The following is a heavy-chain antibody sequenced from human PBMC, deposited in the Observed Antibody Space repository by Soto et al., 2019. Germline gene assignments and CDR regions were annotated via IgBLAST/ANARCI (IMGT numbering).Heavy chain of an antibody. Sequence: SVKVSCKASGGTFSSYAISWVRQAPGQGLEWMGGIIPIFGTANYAQKFQGRVTITADESTSTAYMELSSMRSEDTAVYYCARDTRYCSGGSCYYYGMDVWGQGTTVTVSS. CDR2: IIPIFGTA. CDR1: GGTFSSYA. V-gene: IGHV1-69*13. CDR3: ARDTRYCSGGSCYYYGMDV. D-gene: IGHD2-15*01. J-gene: IGHJ6*02.